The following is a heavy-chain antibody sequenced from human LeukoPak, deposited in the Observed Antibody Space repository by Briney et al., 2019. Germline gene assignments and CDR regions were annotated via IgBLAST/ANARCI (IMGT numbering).Heavy chain of an antibody. CDR2: ISAYNGNT. D-gene: IGHD3-10*01. V-gene: IGHV1-18*01. J-gene: IGHJ4*02. CDR1: GYTFPSYG. CDR3: ARVPVAVRGVTYFDY. Sequence: ASVKVSCKASGYTFPSYGITWVRQAPGQGLEWMGWISAYNGNTLYAQNLQGRVTMTTDTSTSTAYMELRSLRSDDRAVYYCARVPVAVRGVTYFDYWGQGTLVTVSS.